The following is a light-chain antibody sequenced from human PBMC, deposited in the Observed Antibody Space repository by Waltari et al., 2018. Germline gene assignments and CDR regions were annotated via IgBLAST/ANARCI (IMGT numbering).Light chain of an antibody. V-gene: IGLV1-40*01. CDR1: SSNIGAGYD. Sequence: SVLTQPPSVSGAPGQRVTISCTGSSSNIGAGYDVHWYQQLPGTAPNLLIYGNSNRPSGVPDRFSGSKSGTSASLAITGLQAEDEADYYCQSYDSSLSVVFGGGTKLTVL. J-gene: IGLJ2*01. CDR3: QSYDSSLSVV. CDR2: GNS.